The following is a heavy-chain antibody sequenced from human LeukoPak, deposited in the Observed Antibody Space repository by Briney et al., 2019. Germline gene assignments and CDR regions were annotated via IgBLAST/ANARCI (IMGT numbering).Heavy chain of an antibody. CDR1: EFAFSTYN. J-gene: IGHJ4*02. Sequence: GGSLRLSCAASEFAFSTYNMNWVRQAPGEGLEWVSYISTGSSTTYYADSVKGRFTISRDNVENSLYLQMNSLRDEDTAVYYCARFFTEGYCSGGSCYNVQYYFDYWGQGTLVTVSS. D-gene: IGHD2-15*01. CDR2: ISTGSSTT. CDR3: ARFFTEGYCSGGSCYNVQYYFDY. V-gene: IGHV3-48*02.